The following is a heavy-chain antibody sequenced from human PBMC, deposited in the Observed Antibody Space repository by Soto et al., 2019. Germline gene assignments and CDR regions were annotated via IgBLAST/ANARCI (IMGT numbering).Heavy chain of an antibody. D-gene: IGHD5-12*01. CDR1: GGSFSGYY. Sequence: SETLSLTCAVYGGSFSGYYWSWIRQPPGKGLEWIGEINHSGSTNYNPSLKSRVTISVDTSKNQFSLKLSSVTAADTAVYYCARASATAAGYYFDYWGQGNMVTV. J-gene: IGHJ4*02. CDR3: ARASATAAGYYFDY. V-gene: IGHV4-34*01. CDR2: INHSGST.